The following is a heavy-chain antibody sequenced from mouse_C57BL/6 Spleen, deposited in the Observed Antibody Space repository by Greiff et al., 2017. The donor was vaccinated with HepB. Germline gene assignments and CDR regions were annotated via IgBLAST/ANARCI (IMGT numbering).Heavy chain of an antibody. CDR1: GYTFTSYW. J-gene: IGHJ4*01. V-gene: IGHV1-52*01. CDR2: IDPSDSET. Sequence: QLKQPGAELVRPGSSVKLSCKASGYTFTSYWMHWVKQRPIQGLEWIGNIDPSDSETHYNQKFKDKATLTVDKTSSTAYMQISSLTSEDSAVYYCARSAYYSNYYAMDYWGQGTSVTVSS. D-gene: IGHD2-5*01. CDR3: ARSAYYSNYYAMDY.